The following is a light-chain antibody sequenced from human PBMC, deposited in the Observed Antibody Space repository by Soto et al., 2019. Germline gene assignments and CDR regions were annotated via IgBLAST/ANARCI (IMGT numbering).Light chain of an antibody. Sequence: QSALTQPASVSGSPGQSITISCTGTSSDVGGYNYVSWYQQHPGKAPKLMIYDVSNRPSGVSNRFSGSKSGNTASLTISGLQAGDEADYYCSSYTGSSLVFGGGTKLTVL. CDR2: DVS. V-gene: IGLV2-14*01. CDR3: SSYTGSSLV. CDR1: SSDVGGYNY. J-gene: IGLJ3*02.